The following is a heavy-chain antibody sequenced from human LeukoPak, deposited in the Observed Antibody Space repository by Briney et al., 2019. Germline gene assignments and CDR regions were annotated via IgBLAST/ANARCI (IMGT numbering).Heavy chain of an antibody. D-gene: IGHD6-19*01. Sequence: ASVKVSCKASGYTFTSYGISWVRQAPGQGLEWMGWISAYNGKTNDAQKHQGRVTMTTDTSTSTAYMELRSVRSEDTAVYYCARRGQVAGRGGGYYYYYMDVWGKGTTVTVSS. J-gene: IGHJ6*03. CDR1: GYTFTSYG. CDR2: ISAYNGKT. V-gene: IGHV1-18*01. CDR3: ARRGQVAGRGGGYYYYYMDV.